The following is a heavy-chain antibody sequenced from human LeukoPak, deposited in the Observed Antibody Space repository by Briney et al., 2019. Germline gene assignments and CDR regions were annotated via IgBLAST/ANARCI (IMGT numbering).Heavy chain of an antibody. J-gene: IGHJ4*02. CDR3: ARDSRWLSH. CDR2: INPSGGST. Sequence: ASVKVSCKASGYTFTSYYMHWVRQAPGQGLEWMGIINPSGGSTSYAQKFQGRVTMTTDTSTSTAYMELRSLRSDDTAVYYCARDSRWLSHWGQGTLVTVSS. D-gene: IGHD3-22*01. V-gene: IGHV1-46*01. CDR1: GYTFTSYY.